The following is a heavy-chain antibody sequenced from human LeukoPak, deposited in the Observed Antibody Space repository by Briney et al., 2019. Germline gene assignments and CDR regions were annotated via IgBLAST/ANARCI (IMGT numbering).Heavy chain of an antibody. CDR1: GYTFTSYG. CDR3: ARALYSSSWYFPFDY. J-gene: IGHJ4*02. CDR2: ISAYNGNT. D-gene: IGHD6-13*01. V-gene: IGHV1-18*01. Sequence: ASVKVSCKASGYTFTSYGISWVRQAPGQGLEWMGWISAYNGNTNYAQKLQGRVTMTTDTSTGTAYMELRSLRSDDTAVYYCARALYSSSWYFPFDYWGQGTLVTVSS.